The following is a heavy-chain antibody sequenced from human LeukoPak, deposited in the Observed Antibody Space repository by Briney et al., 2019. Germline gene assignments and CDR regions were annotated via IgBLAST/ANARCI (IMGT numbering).Heavy chain of an antibody. D-gene: IGHD5-18*01. V-gene: IGHV3-7*02. CDR3: SAALTSAINC. CDR1: GFTFSNYW. Sequence: GGSLRLSCAASGFTFSNYWMIWVRQAPGKGLEWVANIKQDDSATNYLDSVKGRFTISRDNAKNSLYLQMNSLRAEDTAVYFCSAALTSAINCWGQGTLVTVSS. CDR2: IKQDDSAT. J-gene: IGHJ4*02.